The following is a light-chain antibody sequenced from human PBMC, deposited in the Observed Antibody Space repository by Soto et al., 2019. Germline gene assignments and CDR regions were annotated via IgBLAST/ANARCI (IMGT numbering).Light chain of an antibody. Sequence: EIVLTQSPGTLSLSPVESATLSCRASQSLSYYLAWYQQKPGQAPRLLIYGASTRATGIPARFSGSGSGTEFTLTISSLQSEDFAVYYCQQYNNWPPITFGQGTRLEIK. CDR3: QQYNNWPPIT. J-gene: IGKJ5*01. CDR1: QSLSYY. CDR2: GAS. V-gene: IGKV3-15*01.